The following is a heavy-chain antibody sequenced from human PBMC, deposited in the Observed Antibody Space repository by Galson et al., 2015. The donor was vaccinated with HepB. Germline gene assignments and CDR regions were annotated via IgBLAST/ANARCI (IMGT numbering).Heavy chain of an antibody. CDR3: ARADHSSSWYPLLREPHRGMDV. Sequence: SLRLSCAASGFTFSSYSMNWVRQAPGKGLEWVSSISSSSSYIYYADSVKGRFTISRDNAKNSLYLQMNSLRAEDTAVYYCARADHSSSWYPLLREPHRGMDVWGQGTTVTVSS. J-gene: IGHJ6*02. D-gene: IGHD6-13*01. CDR2: ISSSSSYI. CDR1: GFTFSSYS. V-gene: IGHV3-21*01.